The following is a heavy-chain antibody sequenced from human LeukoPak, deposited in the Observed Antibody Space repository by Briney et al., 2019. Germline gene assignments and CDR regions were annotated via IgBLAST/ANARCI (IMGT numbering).Heavy chain of an antibody. V-gene: IGHV3-23*01. CDR2: ISISGGST. J-gene: IGHJ6*01. CDR1: GFTFSSYA. D-gene: IGHD2-2*01. CDR3: ARELSYYYYCMDV. Sequence: PGGSLRLSCAASGFTFSSYAMSWVRQAPGKGLEWVSGISISGGSTSYADSVKGRFTISRHNSKNTLYLEMNSLRAEDTAVYYCARELSYYYYCMDVWGQGTTVSVST.